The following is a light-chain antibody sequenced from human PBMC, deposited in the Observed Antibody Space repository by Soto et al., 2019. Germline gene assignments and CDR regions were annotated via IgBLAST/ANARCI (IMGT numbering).Light chain of an antibody. CDR3: LQASGFPLT. CDR1: QGISRW. J-gene: IGKJ4*01. V-gene: IGKV1D-12*01. CDR2: TAS. Sequence: DIHMTQSPSSVSASVGDRVTISCWASQGISRWLAWYQQKPGKAPKLLIYTASRLQDGVTSRFSGSGSGTDFTLTISSLQPEDFATYYCLQASGFPLTFGGGTNVEIK.